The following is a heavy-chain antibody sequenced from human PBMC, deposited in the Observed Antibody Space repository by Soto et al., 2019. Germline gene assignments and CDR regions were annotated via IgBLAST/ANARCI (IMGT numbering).Heavy chain of an antibody. D-gene: IGHD2-15*01. CDR2: IIPIYGTS. V-gene: IGHV1-69*06. CDR1: GGTFSDYA. J-gene: IGHJ5*02. Sequence: QVQLVQSGAEVKKPGSSVKISCKAPGGTFSDYAISRVRQAPGQGLEWMGGIIPIYGTSNYAQKFHDRVTLSADTSTSTAYMDLSSLRPEDTAVYYCARDLGGCSAGSCRYNWFDLWGQGTLVTVSS. CDR3: ARDLGGCSAGSCRYNWFDL.